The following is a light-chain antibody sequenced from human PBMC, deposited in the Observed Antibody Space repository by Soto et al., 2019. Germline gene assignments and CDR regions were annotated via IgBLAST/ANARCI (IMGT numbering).Light chain of an antibody. CDR1: TSDVGGYNY. Sequence: QSVLTQPASVSGSPGQSITISCTGTTSDVGGYNYVSWYQQHPGKAPKLILYDVTYRPSGVSSRFSGSKSDNTASLTISGLQAEDEADYHCSSYTSSGTPAVFGGGTKLTVL. V-gene: IGLV2-14*03. CDR3: SSYTSSGTPAV. J-gene: IGLJ2*01. CDR2: DVT.